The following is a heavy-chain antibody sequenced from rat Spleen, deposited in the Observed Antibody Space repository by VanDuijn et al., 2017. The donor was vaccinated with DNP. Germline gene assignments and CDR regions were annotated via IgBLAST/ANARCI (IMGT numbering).Heavy chain of an antibody. D-gene: IGHD1-12*02. CDR2: IWDDGST. Sequence: QVQLKESGPGLVQPSQTLSLTCTVSGFSLTSSHVHWVRQAPGKGLEWMGIIWDDGSTKYNSAFKSRLSINRDTSKSQVFLTMNSLQTDDTAVYYCALDYYDSSYSPFAYWGQGTLVTVSS. CDR1: GFSLTSSH. J-gene: IGHJ3*01. V-gene: IGHV2-77*01. CDR3: ALDYYDSSYSPFAY.